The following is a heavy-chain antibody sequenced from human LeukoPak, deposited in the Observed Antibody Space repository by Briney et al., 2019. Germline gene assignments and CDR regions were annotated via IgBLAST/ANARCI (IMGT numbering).Heavy chain of an antibody. CDR3: ARDMGFGEFVFDY. CDR2: ITLSSSTI. V-gene: IGHV3-48*01. D-gene: IGHD3-10*01. CDR1: GFTFSNYN. Sequence: GGSLRLSCAASGFTFSNYNMNWVRQAPGKGLEWVSYITLSSSTIYYADSVKGRFTISRDNSKNTLYLQMNSLRAEDTAVYYCARDMGFGEFVFDYWGQGTLVTVSS. J-gene: IGHJ4*02.